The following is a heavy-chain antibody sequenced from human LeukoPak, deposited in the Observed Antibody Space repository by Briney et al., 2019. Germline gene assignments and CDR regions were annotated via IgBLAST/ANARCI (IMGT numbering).Heavy chain of an antibody. Sequence: SQTLSLTCDISGDSVSSTSAGWSWIRQSPSRGLEWLGRIYYRSKWYNDYAVSVGSRVSINPDTSKNQFSLQLNSVTPEDTAVYYCARANWNYDGNFDYWGQGTLVTVSS. CDR2: IYYRSKWYN. D-gene: IGHD1-7*01. V-gene: IGHV6-1*01. J-gene: IGHJ4*02. CDR3: ARANWNYDGNFDY. CDR1: GDSVSSTSAG.